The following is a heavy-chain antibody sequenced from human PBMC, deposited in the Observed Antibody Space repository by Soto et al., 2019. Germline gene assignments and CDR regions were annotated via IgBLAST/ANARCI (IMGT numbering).Heavy chain of an antibody. D-gene: IGHD3-3*01. CDR1: GYSFSNYN. CDR2: INTGNGNT. V-gene: IGHV1-3*04. Sequence: ASVKVSCKSSGYSFSNYNLHWVRQAPGQRLEWVGWINTGNGNTKYSAKFHDRVTISRDTSANIAYMELHNLRSEDTAVYFCARLQRYVEGLPGGLDYWGQGTLVTVSS. CDR3: ARLQRYVEGLPGGLDY. J-gene: IGHJ4*02.